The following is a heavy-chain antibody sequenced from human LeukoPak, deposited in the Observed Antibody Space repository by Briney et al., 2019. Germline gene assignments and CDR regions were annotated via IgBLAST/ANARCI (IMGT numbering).Heavy chain of an antibody. J-gene: IGHJ6*03. CDR3: TNLPYYDSSGYTPINYYYMDV. CDR2: IRSKANSYAT. D-gene: IGHD3-22*01. CDR1: GFTFSGSA. Sequence: GGSLRLSCAASGFTFSGSAMHWVRQASGEGLEWVGRIRSKANSYATAYAASVKGRFTISRDDSKNTAYLQMNSLKTEDTAVYYCTNLPYYDSSGYTPINYYYMDVWGKGTTVTVSS. V-gene: IGHV3-73*01.